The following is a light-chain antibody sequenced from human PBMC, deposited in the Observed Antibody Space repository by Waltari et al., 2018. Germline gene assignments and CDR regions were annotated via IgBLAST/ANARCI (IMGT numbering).Light chain of an antibody. CDR1: ISDVGGYSY. V-gene: IGLV2-11*01. CDR3: CSYAGRYTFV. Sequence: QSALTQPRSVSGSPGQSVTISCTATISDVGGYSYVSWYQQHPGKAPKLLVYEVSKRPSGVPDGLAGSKSGNTASLTISGLQAADGADYYCCSYAGRYTFVFGTGTKVTVL. CDR2: EVS. J-gene: IGLJ1*01.